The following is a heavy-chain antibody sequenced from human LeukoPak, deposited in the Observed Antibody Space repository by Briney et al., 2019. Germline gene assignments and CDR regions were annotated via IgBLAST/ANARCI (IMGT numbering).Heavy chain of an antibody. CDR2: IYYSGST. CDR3: ASSLVEVAWSGGMDV. Sequence: SETLSLTCTVSGGSISSSSYYWGWIRQPPGKGLEWIGSIYYSGSTYYNPSLKSRVTISVDTSKNQFSLKLSSVTAADTAVYYCASSLVEVAWSGGMDVWGQGTTVTVSS. D-gene: IGHD2-15*01. J-gene: IGHJ6*02. CDR1: GGSISSSSYY. V-gene: IGHV4-39*01.